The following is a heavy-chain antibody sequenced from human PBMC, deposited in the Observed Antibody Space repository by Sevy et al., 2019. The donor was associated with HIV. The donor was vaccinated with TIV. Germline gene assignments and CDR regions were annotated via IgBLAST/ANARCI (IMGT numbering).Heavy chain of an antibody. Sequence: GGSLRLSCTASGFTFSNAWMSWVRQVPGKGLEWIGRIKNRSDGGTIDYGAPGKGRFTISRDDSKNTLFLHMNSLRTDDTALYYCTTEYPSGPFDFWGQGALVTVSS. CDR1: GFTFSNAW. J-gene: IGHJ4*02. CDR2: IKNRSDGGTI. V-gene: IGHV3-15*01. CDR3: TTEYPSGPFDF.